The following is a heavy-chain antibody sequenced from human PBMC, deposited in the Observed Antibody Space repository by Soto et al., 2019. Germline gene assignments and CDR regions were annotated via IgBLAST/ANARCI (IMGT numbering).Heavy chain of an antibody. Sequence: SETLSLTCTVSGGSISSGDYYWSWIRQPPGKGLEWIGYIYYSGSTYYNPSLKSRVTISVDTSKNQFSLKLSSVTAADTAVYYCARAGGYPDYFDYWGQGTLVTVSS. D-gene: IGHD3-22*01. CDR3: ARAGGYPDYFDY. CDR2: IYYSGST. J-gene: IGHJ4*02. CDR1: GGSISSGDYY. V-gene: IGHV4-30-4*01.